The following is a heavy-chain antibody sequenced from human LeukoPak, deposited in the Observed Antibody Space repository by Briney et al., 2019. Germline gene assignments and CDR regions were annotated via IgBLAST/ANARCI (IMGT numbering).Heavy chain of an antibody. Sequence: PGGSLRLSCLASGFTFSKYWMTWVRQAPGKGLEWVANIIQDGSERYYVDSVKGRFTISRDNANNSLSLQMDSLRAEDTAVYYCARDTYCSSTSCYGGWFDFWGQGTPVTVSS. D-gene: IGHD2-2*01. V-gene: IGHV3-7*01. CDR3: ARDTYCSSTSCYGGWFDF. J-gene: IGHJ5*01. CDR2: IIQDGSER. CDR1: GFTFSKYW.